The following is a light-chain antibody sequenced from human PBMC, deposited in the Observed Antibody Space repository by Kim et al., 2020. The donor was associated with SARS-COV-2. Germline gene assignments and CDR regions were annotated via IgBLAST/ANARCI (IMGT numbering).Light chain of an antibody. J-gene: IGLJ2*01. Sequence: SSELTQDPAVSVALGQTVRITCQGDSLRSYYASWYQQKPGQAPVLVIYGKNNRPSGIPDRFSGSSSGNTASLTITGAQAEDEADYYCNSRDSSGPVVFGGETKLTVL. CDR1: SLRSYY. V-gene: IGLV3-19*01. CDR2: GKN. CDR3: NSRDSSGPVV.